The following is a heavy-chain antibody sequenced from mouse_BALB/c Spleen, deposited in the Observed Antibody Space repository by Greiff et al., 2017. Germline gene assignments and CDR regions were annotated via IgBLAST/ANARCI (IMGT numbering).Heavy chain of an antibody. CDR2: MWAGGST. Sequence: VKLMESGPGLVAPSQSLSITCTASGFSLTSTGVHWVRQPPGKGLEWLGVMWAGGSTNYNSALMSRLSISKDNSKSQVFLKMNSLQTDDTAMYYYARGYGSSFDYWGQGTSVTVSS. D-gene: IGHD1-1*01. CDR3: ARGYGSSFDY. V-gene: IGHV2-9*02. J-gene: IGHJ4*01. CDR1: GFSLTSTG.